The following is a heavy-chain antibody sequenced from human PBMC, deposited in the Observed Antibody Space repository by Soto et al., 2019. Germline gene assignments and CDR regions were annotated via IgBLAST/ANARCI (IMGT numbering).Heavy chain of an antibody. CDR1: GFTFDEYG. CDR3: AKSTCGTANGMDV. D-gene: IGHD2-21*02. CDR2: ISWNSGTI. J-gene: IGHJ6*02. Sequence: EVQLVESGGGLVQPGRSPRLSCGASGFTFDEYGMHWVRQAPGKGLEWVSGISWNSGTIGYADSVKGRFTISRDNAKKSLYLQMSSLRAEDTALYYCAKSTCGTANGMDVWGQGTTVTVSS. V-gene: IGHV3-9*01.